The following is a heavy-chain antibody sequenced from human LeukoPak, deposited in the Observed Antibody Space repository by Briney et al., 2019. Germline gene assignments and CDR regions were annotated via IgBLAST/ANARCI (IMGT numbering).Heavy chain of an antibody. V-gene: IGHV3-23*01. J-gene: IGHJ2*01. CDR3: ANRAYDDWYFDL. CDR2: ITGSSTNT. CDR1: GFTFSSHG. D-gene: IGHD3-22*01. Sequence: GGSLRLSCVASGFTFSSHGMNWVRQAPGKGLEWISVITGSSTNTYYADSVKGRFTVSRDNSKNMLYLQMNTLRVEDTAVCYCANRAYDDWYFDLWGRGTLVTVSS.